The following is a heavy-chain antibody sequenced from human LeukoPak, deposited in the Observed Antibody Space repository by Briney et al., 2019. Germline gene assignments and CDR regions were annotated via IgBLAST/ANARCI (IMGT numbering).Heavy chain of an antibody. V-gene: IGHV4-30-2*01. J-gene: IGHJ4*02. CDR3: ASVGLTATTSYFDD. CDR1: GGSIGSGAYS. Sequence: SQTLSLTCAVSGGSIGSGAYSWSWIRQPPGKALEWIGYIYPVGSTYYNSSLKSRVTMSIDRSKNQFSLRLSSVTAADTAMYYCASVGLTATTSYFDDWGQGFQVTVSS. D-gene: IGHD1/OR15-1a*01. CDR2: IYPVGST.